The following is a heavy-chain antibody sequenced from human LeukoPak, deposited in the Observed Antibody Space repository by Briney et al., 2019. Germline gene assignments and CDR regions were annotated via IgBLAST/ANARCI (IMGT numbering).Heavy chain of an antibody. V-gene: IGHV1-8*02. J-gene: IGHJ5*02. D-gene: IGHD2-15*01. Sequence: ASVKVSCKASGYTFTSYDINWVRQATGQGLEWMGWMNPNSGNTGYAQKFQGRVTMTRNTSISTAYMELSSLRSEDPAVYYCAIRRRIVLWSWFDPWGQGTLVTVSS. CDR3: AIRRRIVLWSWFDP. CDR2: MNPNSGNT. CDR1: GYTFTSYD.